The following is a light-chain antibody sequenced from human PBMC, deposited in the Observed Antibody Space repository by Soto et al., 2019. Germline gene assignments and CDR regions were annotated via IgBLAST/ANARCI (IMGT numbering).Light chain of an antibody. V-gene: IGKV3-20*01. Sequence: EIVLTQSPGTLSLSPRERATLSCRASQSVSNAYLAWYQHKVGQSPRLLIYGASNMAPGIPDRFSGSESGTDFTLTISRLEPEDFAVYYCQQYAASPRMFGQGTQVEVK. CDR3: QQYAASPRM. CDR2: GAS. CDR1: QSVSNAY. J-gene: IGKJ1*01.